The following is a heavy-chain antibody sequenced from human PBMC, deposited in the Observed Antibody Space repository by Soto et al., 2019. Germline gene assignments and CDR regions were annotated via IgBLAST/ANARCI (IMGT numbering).Heavy chain of an antibody. Sequence: SETLSLTCTVSGGSIKSNYWSWIRQPPGKGLEWIGYISYSGSTNYNPSLKSRVTISVDTSKNQFSLKLSSVTAADTAVYYCARVYRGWNFYYYGMDVWGQGTTVTVSS. J-gene: IGHJ6*02. CDR2: ISYSGST. CDR1: GGSIKSNY. V-gene: IGHV4-59*08. D-gene: IGHD1-7*01. CDR3: ARVYRGWNFYYYGMDV.